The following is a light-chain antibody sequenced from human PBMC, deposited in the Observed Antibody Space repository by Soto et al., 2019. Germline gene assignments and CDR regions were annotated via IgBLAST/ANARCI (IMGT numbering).Light chain of an antibody. Sequence: HSVLTQPPSASGTPGQRVTISCSGSSSNIGSNYVYWYQQLPGTAPKLLIYRNNQRPSGVPDRFSGSKSGTSASLAISGLRSEDEADYYCAAWDDSLSGQVFGTGTKVTV. J-gene: IGLJ1*01. CDR1: SSNIGSNY. V-gene: IGLV1-47*01. CDR3: AAWDDSLSGQV. CDR2: RNN.